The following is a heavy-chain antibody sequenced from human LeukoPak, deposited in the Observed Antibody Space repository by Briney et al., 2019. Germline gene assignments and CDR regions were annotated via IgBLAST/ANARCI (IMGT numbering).Heavy chain of an antibody. V-gene: IGHV4-30-2*01. CDR3: AKSQEMIGDSDY. CDR1: GGSISSGGYY. CDR2: IYHSGST. D-gene: IGHD2-21*01. Sequence: PSETLSLTCTVSGGSISSGGYYWSWIRQPPGKGLEWIGYIYHSGSTYYNPSLKSRVTISVDRSKNQFSLKLSSVTAADTAVYYCAKSQEMIGDSDYWGQGTLVTVSS. J-gene: IGHJ4*02.